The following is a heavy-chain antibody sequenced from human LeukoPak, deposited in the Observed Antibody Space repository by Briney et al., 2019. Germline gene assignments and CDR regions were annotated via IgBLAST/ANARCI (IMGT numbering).Heavy chain of an antibody. CDR2: INPSGGST. J-gene: IGHJ4*02. Sequence: ASVKVSCKASGYTFTSYYMHWVRQAPGQGLEWMGVINPSGGSTSYAQRFQGRVTMTRDTSTSTVYMALSSLRSEDTAVYYCARGGYSGYGVGLFETRYYFDYWGQGTLVTVSS. CDR3: ARGGYSGYGVGLFETRYYFDY. CDR1: GYTFTSYY. D-gene: IGHD5-12*01. V-gene: IGHV1-46*01.